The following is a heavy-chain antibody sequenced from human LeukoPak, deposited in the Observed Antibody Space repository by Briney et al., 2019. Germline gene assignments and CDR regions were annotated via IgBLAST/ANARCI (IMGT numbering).Heavy chain of an antibody. CDR1: GDTFSSYA. V-gene: IGHV1-69*05. J-gene: IGHJ4*02. D-gene: IGHD6-19*01. Sequence: SVKVSCKASGDTFSSYAISWVRQAPGQGLEWMGRIIPIFGTANYAQKFQGRVTITTDESTSTAYMELSSLRSEDTAVYYCARDLQEQWLVQDYWGQGTLVTVSS. CDR2: IIPIFGTA. CDR3: ARDLQEQWLVQDY.